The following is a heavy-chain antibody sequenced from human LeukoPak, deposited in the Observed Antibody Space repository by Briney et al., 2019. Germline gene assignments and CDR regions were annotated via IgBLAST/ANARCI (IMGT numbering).Heavy chain of an antibody. D-gene: IGHD4-11*01. J-gene: IGHJ5*02. Sequence: GESLKISCKGSGYSFTDYWIIWVRQLPGKGLEWMGRIDPSDSYTNYSPSFQGHVTISADKSISTAFLQWSSLKASDTAMYYCARLGDYRNWFDPWGQGTLVTVSS. V-gene: IGHV5-10-1*01. CDR3: ARLGDYRNWFDP. CDR1: GYSFTDYW. CDR2: IDPSDSYT.